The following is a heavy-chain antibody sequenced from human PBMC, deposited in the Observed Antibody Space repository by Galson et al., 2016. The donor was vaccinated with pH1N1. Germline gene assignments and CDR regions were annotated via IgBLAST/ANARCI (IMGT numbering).Heavy chain of an antibody. J-gene: IGHJ6*02. CDR2: IIPKFGST. CDR3: ARVSFRELYYYKVWTS. CDR1: GDTFSNYA. V-gene: IGHV1-69*13. D-gene: IGHD3-10*01. Sequence: SVKVSCKASGDTFSNYAITWVRQAPGQGLQWMGGIIPKFGSTTESQELEGRVAFSADASTEIVFMELRSLRSEDTAVYYCARVSFRELYYYKVWTSGAKGPRSPSP.